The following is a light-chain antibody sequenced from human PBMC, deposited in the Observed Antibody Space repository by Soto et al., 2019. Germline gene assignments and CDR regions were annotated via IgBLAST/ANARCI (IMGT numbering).Light chain of an antibody. J-gene: IGLJ1*01. CDR3: CSYAGSNNYV. Sequence: QSALTQPPSASGSPGQSVTISCTGTSSDVGGYNYVSWYQQHPGKAPKLMISEVSKRPSGVPDRFSGSKSRNTASLTVSGLQAEDEADYYCCSYAGSNNYVFGTGTKLTVL. CDR1: SSDVGGYNY. V-gene: IGLV2-8*01. CDR2: EVS.